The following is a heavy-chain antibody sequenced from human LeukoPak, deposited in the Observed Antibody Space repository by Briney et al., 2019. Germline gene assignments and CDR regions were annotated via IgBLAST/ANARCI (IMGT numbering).Heavy chain of an antibody. CDR3: ARDRKAYCGGDCYSYYYGMDV. CDR1: GFTSSSYA. CDR2: ISYDGSNK. V-gene: IGHV3-30-3*01. Sequence: QAGGSLRLSCAASGFTSSSYAMHWVRQAPGKGLEWVAVISYDGSNKYYADSVKGRFTISRDNSKNTLYLQMNSLRAEDTAVYYCARDRKAYCGGDCYSYYYGMDVWGQGTTVTVSS. D-gene: IGHD2-21*02. J-gene: IGHJ6*02.